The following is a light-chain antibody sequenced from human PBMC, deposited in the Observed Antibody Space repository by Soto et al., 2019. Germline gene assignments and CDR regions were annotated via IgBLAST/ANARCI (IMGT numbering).Light chain of an antibody. Sequence: QSVLPQPPSASGSLGQSVTISCTGTPTDVGVTNSVSWYQQHPGKAPNLMIYDVNKRPPGVPDRYSGAKSGNTAALTVSGLQAADEAYYFCSSDAPSDVVFGGGTKVTVL. V-gene: IGLV2-8*01. J-gene: IGLJ2*01. CDR3: SSDAPSDVV. CDR1: PTDVGVTNS. CDR2: DVN.